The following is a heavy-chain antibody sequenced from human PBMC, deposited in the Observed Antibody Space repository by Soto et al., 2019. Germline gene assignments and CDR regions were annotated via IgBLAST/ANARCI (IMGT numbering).Heavy chain of an antibody. J-gene: IGHJ6*01. D-gene: IGHD2-21*01. Sequence: QVQLVQSGAEVKKPGASVKVSCKASGYTFTEYYMHWMRQAPGQGLEWMGWIHPNSGDTSYAQKLQGSVTMTSQTAINTPYMELRRLKSDDTAEYYRARVNCYLSDNACCYGMDVWGHWTTVYVSS. CDR3: ARVNCYLSDNACCYGMDV. CDR1: GYTFTEYY. CDR2: IHPNSGDT. V-gene: IGHV1-2*04.